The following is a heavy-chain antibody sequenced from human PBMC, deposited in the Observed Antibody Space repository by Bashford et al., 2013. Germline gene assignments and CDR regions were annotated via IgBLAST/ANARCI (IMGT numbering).Heavy chain of an antibody. D-gene: IGHD3-9*01. Sequence: SETLSLTCAVYGGSFSGYYWSWIRHAPGKGLEWIGEINHSGTTNYRPSLKNRVTISVDASKNQFYLKLNSVTAADTAVYYCASIDILTGYYFDQWGQGTLVTVSS. V-gene: IGHV4-34*01. CDR3: ASIDILTGYYFDQ. J-gene: IGHJ4*02. CDR2: INHSGTT. CDR1: GGSFSGYY.